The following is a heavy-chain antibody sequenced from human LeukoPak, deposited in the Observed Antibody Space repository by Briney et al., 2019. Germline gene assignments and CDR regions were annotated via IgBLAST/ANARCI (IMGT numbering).Heavy chain of an antibody. CDR3: AKDRYYYDSSGSLTPYYYYGMDV. D-gene: IGHD3-22*01. CDR1: GFTFSSYA. CDR2: ISYDGSNK. Sequence: GGSLRLSCAASGFTFSSYAMHWVRQAPGKGLEWVAVISYDGSNKYYADSVKGRFTISRDNSKNTLYLQMNSLRAEDTAVYYCAKDRYYYDSSGSLTPYYYYGMDVWGQGTTVTVSS. V-gene: IGHV3-30-3*01. J-gene: IGHJ6*02.